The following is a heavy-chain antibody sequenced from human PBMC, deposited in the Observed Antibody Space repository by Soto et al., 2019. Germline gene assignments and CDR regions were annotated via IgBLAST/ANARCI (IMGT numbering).Heavy chain of an antibody. J-gene: IGHJ3*02. Sequence: GGSLRLSCAASGFTFDDYAMHWVRQAPGKGLEWVSGISWNSGSIGYADSVKGRFTISRDNAKNSLYLQMNSLRAEDTALYYCAKDTIYCSGGSCSPDAFDIWGQGTMVTVSS. CDR1: GFTFDDYA. CDR3: AKDTIYCSGGSCSPDAFDI. D-gene: IGHD2-15*01. CDR2: ISWNSGSI. V-gene: IGHV3-9*01.